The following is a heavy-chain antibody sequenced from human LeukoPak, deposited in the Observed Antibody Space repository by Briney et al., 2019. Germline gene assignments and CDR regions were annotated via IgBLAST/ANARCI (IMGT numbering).Heavy chain of an antibody. Sequence: SETLSLTCAVYGGSFSGYYWSWIRQPPGKGLEWIGEINHSGSTNYNPSLKSRVTISVDTSKNQFSLKLSSVTAEDTAVYYCAKVGFSPYHYYYYYMDVWGKGTTVTVSS. V-gene: IGHV4-34*01. CDR2: INHSGST. CDR3: AKVGFSPYHYYYYYMDV. CDR1: GGSFSGYY. D-gene: IGHD3-16*01. J-gene: IGHJ6*03.